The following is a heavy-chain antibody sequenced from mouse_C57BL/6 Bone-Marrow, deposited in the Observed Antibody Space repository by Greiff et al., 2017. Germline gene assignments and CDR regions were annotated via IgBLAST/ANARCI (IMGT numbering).Heavy chain of an antibody. J-gene: IGHJ4*01. V-gene: IGHV1-82*01. Sequence: VMLVESGPELVKPGASVKISCKASGYAFSSSWMNWVKQRPGKGLEWIGRIYPGDGDTNYNGKFKGKATLTADKSSSTAYMQLSSLTSEDSAVYFCARRDYGSLYAMDYWGQGTSVTVSS. D-gene: IGHD1-1*01. CDR1: GYAFSSSW. CDR2: IYPGDGDT. CDR3: ARRDYGSLYAMDY.